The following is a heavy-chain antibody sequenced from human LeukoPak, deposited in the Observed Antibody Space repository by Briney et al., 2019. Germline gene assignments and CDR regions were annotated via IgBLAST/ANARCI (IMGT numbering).Heavy chain of an antibody. CDR2: IIPIFGTA. CDR3: ARDRSGSYYGFDY. V-gene: IGHV1-69*13. CDR1: GGTFSSYA. D-gene: IGHD1-26*01. Sequence: RASVKASCKASGGTFSSYAISWVRQAPGQGLEWMGGIIPIFGTANYAQKFQGRVTITADESTSTANMELSSLRSEDTAVYYCARDRSGSYYGFDYWGQGTLVTVSS. J-gene: IGHJ4*02.